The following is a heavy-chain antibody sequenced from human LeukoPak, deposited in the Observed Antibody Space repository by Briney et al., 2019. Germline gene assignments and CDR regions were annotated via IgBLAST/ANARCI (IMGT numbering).Heavy chain of an antibody. J-gene: IGHJ4*02. CDR2: ISGSGGST. D-gene: IGHD5-12*01. CDR1: GFTFSSYA. Sequence: GGSLRLSCAASGFTFSSYAMSWVRQAPGKGLEWVSAISGSGGSTYYADSVKGRFTISRDNSKNTLYLQMNSLRAEDTAVYYCAKERGGYDLGGSGWNFDYWGQGTLVTVSS. V-gene: IGHV3-23*01. CDR3: AKERGGYDLGGSGWNFDY.